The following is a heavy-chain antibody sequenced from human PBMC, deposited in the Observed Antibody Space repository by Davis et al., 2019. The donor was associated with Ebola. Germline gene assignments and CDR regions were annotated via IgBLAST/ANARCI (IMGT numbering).Heavy chain of an antibody. V-gene: IGHV3-21*04. CDR2: ITSSSSYI. CDR1: GFTFSSYS. J-gene: IGHJ6*04. Sequence: GESLKISCAASGFTFSSYSMNWVRQAPGRGLEWLSSITSSSSYIYYADSVRGRFTISRDNAKNSLYLQMNSLRAEDTAVYYCAKSGLSFGVVKYHYGMDVWGKGTTVTVSS. D-gene: IGHD3-3*01. CDR3: AKSGLSFGVVKYHYGMDV.